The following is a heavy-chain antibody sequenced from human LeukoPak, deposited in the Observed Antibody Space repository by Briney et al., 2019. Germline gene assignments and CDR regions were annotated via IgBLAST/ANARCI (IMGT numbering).Heavy chain of an antibody. V-gene: IGHV4-34*01. CDR1: GGSFSGYY. CDR2: INHSGRT. J-gene: IGHJ4*02. Sequence: SSETLSLTCAVYGGSFSGYYWSWIRQPPGKGLEWIGEINHSGRTNYNPSLKSRVTISVDTSKNKFSLKLSPVTAADTAVYYCAQGPSERRYNWNDEGYWGQGTLVTVSS. D-gene: IGHD1-20*01. CDR3: AQGPSERRYNWNDEGY.